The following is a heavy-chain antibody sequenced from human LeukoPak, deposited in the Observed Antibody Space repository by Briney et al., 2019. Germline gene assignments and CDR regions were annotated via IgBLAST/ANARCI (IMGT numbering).Heavy chain of an antibody. J-gene: IGHJ6*02. CDR1: GFTFSSYW. D-gene: IGHD3-10*01. V-gene: IGHV3-7*01. Sequence: PGGSLRLSCAASGFTFSSYWMSWVRQAPGKGLEWVANINQDGSEKYYVDSVKGRFTISRDNAKNSLYLQMNSLRAEDTAVYYCARDAQTFGELSHYYYYYGMDVWGQGTTVTVSS. CDR2: INQDGSEK. CDR3: ARDAQTFGELSHYYYYYGMDV.